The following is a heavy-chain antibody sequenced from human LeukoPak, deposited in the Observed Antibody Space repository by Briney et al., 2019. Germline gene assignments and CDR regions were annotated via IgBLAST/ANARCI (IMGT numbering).Heavy chain of an antibody. V-gene: IGHV3-53*01. Sequence: PGGSLRLSCAASGFTVSSDYMTWVRQAPGKGLEWVSVIYSGGSTYYADSVKGRFTISRDNSKNTVYLQLNNLRVEDTAVYYCARYHTALNYWGQGTLVTAS. J-gene: IGHJ4*02. CDR1: GFTVSSDY. CDR2: IYSGGST. D-gene: IGHD5-18*01. CDR3: ARYHTALNY.